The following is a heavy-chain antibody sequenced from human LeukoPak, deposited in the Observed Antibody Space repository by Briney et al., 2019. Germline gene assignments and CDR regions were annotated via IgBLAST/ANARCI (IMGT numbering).Heavy chain of an antibody. Sequence: PGGSLRLSCTGSGFIFSRYGMVWVRQAPGKGLEWVSAMRGDGGDIRYTDSVKGRFTISRDNSKNTLYQQMNSLRAEDTAVYYCANDPNGDYIGAFDFWGQGTMVTVS. CDR3: ANDPNGDYIGAFDF. D-gene: IGHD4-17*01. J-gene: IGHJ3*01. CDR2: MRGDGGDI. V-gene: IGHV3-23*01. CDR1: GFIFSRYG.